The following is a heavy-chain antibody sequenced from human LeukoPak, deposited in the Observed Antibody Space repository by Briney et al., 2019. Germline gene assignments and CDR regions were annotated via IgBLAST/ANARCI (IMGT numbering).Heavy chain of an antibody. CDR3: ARARGITIFGVVIISGMDV. J-gene: IGHJ6*02. CDR1: GGSLSSYY. Sequence: PSGTLSLTRTVSGGSLSSYYWGWVRQPPGEGLGWIGDIYYSGSTNYNPSLKSRVTISVDTSKNQFSLKLSSVTAADTAVYYCARARGITIFGVVIISGMDVWGQGTTVTVSS. CDR2: IYYSGST. D-gene: IGHD3-3*01. V-gene: IGHV4-59*01.